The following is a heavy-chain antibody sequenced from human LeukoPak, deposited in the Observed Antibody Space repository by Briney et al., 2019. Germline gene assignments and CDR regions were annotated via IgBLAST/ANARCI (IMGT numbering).Heavy chain of an antibody. J-gene: IGHJ4*02. D-gene: IGHD3-10*01. CDR1: GFTFSSYG. CDR3: AKIGATDFDY. CDR2: IRYDGNNK. Sequence: GGSLRLSCAASGFTFSSYGMHWVRQAPGKGLEWVAFIRYDGNNKYYADSVKGRFTIPRDNSKSTLYLQMNSLRAEDTAVYYCAKIGATDFDYWGQGTLVTVSS. V-gene: IGHV3-30*02.